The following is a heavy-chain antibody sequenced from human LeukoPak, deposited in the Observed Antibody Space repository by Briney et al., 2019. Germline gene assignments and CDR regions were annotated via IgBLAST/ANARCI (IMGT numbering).Heavy chain of an antibody. CDR3: ARPFWSGYNYYFDY. V-gene: IGHV4-39*07. CDR1: GGSISITTYS. Sequence: SKTLSLTCTVSGGSISITTYSWGWIRQPPGKGLEWIGSVHYGGNTYYHPSLKSRVTISVDTSKNQFSLKLSSVTATDTAVYYCARPFWSGYNYYFDYWGQGTLVTVSS. J-gene: IGHJ4*02. D-gene: IGHD3-3*01. CDR2: VHYGGNT.